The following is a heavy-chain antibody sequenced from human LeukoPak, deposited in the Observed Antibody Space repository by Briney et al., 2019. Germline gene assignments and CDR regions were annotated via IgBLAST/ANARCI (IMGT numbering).Heavy chain of an antibody. Sequence: GGSLRLSCAASGFTFSSYAMSWVRQAPGKGLEWVSAISGSGGSAYYADSVKGRFTISRDNSKNTLYLQMNSLRAEDTAVYYCAKVLRYFDWLPAYGMDVWGQGTTVTVSS. D-gene: IGHD3-9*01. CDR3: AKVLRYFDWLPAYGMDV. CDR1: GFTFSSYA. CDR2: ISGSGGSA. J-gene: IGHJ6*02. V-gene: IGHV3-23*01.